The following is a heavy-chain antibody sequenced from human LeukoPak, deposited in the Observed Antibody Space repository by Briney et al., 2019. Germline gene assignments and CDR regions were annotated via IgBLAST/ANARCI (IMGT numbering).Heavy chain of an antibody. V-gene: IGHV4-59*01. J-gene: IGHJ4*02. CDR1: GGSISTYY. Sequence: SETLSLTCTVSGGSISTYYWSWIRLPPGKGLEWIAYIYFTGRTQYNPSLKSRVTISEDTSKSQFSLRLSSVTPADTAVYYCARGGYGSDFDYWGQGTLVTVSS. CDR3: ARGGYGSDFDY. CDR2: IYFTGRT. D-gene: IGHD5-18*01.